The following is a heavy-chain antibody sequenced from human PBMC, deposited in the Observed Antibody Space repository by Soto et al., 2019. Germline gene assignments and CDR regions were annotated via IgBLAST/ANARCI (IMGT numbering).Heavy chain of an antibody. J-gene: IGHJ3*02. Sequence: QVQLQESGRGLVKPSQTLSLTCTVSGGSISSGGYYWSWIRQHPGKGLEWIGYIYYSGSTYYNPSLKSRVTISVDTSKNQFSLKLSSVTAADTAVYYCARGHYSSGYAFDIWGQGTMVTVSS. CDR2: IYYSGST. CDR3: ARGHYSSGYAFDI. V-gene: IGHV4-31*03. D-gene: IGHD3-22*01. CDR1: GGSISSGGYY.